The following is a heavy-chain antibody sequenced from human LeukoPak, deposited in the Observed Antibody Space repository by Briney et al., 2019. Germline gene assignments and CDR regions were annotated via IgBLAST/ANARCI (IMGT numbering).Heavy chain of an antibody. J-gene: IGHJ4*02. V-gene: IGHV4-39*01. Sequence: SETLSLTCNVSGDSISSRSYFWGWIRQPPGKDLEWLGSIYYSGSTYYNPSLKSRVTISVDTSKNQFSLRLRSVTAADTAVYYCARDHSSSWYIDYWGQGTLVTVSS. D-gene: IGHD6-13*01. CDR3: ARDHSSSWYIDY. CDR2: IYYSGST. CDR1: GDSISSRSYF.